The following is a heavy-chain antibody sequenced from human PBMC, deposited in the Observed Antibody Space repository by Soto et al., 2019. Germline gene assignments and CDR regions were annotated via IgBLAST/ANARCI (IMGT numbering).Heavy chain of an antibody. CDR3: ARGRRDIVVVVAAPIPNYYYYGMDV. J-gene: IGHJ6*02. CDR1: GGTFSSYA. D-gene: IGHD2-15*01. CDR2: IIPIFGTA. V-gene: IGHV1-69*06. Sequence: SVKVSCKASGGTFSSYAISWVRQAPGQGLEWMGGIIPIFGTANYAQEFQGRVTITADKSTSTAYMELSSLRSEDTAVYYCARGRRDIVVVVAAPIPNYYYYGMDVWGQGTTVTVSS.